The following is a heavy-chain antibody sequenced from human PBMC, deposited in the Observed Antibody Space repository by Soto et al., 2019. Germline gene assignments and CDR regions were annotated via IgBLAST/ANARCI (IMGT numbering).Heavy chain of an antibody. J-gene: IGHJ4*02. CDR1: GFTFSSYW. CDR2: INNDGSNI. Sequence: EVQLVESGGGLVQPGGSLRLSCAASGFTFSSYWMHWVRQAPGKGLVWVSRINNDGSNIDYADAVKGRFTISRDNAKNTLYLQMNSPRAEDTAVYYCAQKGNSKSWFVGDSWGQGTLVTVSS. D-gene: IGHD3-10*01. CDR3: AQKGNSKSWFVGDS. V-gene: IGHV3-74*01.